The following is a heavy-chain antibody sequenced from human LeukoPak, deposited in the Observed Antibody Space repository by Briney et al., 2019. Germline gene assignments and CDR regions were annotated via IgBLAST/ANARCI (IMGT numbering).Heavy chain of an antibody. D-gene: IGHD6-13*01. CDR2: INHSGST. V-gene: IGHV4-34*01. CDR3: ARKGAKYSSSWYRGARFDY. CDR1: GGSFSGYY. J-gene: IGHJ4*02. Sequence: SETLSLTCAVYGGSFSGYYWSWIRQPPGKGLEWIGEINHSGSTNYNPSLKSRVTISVDTSKNQFSLKLSSVTAADTAVYYCARKGAKYSSSWYRGARFDYWGQGTLVTVSS.